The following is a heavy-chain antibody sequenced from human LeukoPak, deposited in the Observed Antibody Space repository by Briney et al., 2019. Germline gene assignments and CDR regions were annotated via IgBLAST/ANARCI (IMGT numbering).Heavy chain of an antibody. D-gene: IGHD2-15*01. CDR2: IATSGST. Sequence: SETLSLTCTVSGGSISSYYWSWIRQPAGKGLEWIGRIATSGSTNYNPSLKSRVTMSVDTSKNQFSLKLSSVTAADTAVYYCARDRRLLDIVVVVAAAPFDYWGQGTLVTVSS. V-gene: IGHV4-4*07. CDR1: GGSISSYY. CDR3: ARDRRLLDIVVVVAAAPFDY. J-gene: IGHJ4*02.